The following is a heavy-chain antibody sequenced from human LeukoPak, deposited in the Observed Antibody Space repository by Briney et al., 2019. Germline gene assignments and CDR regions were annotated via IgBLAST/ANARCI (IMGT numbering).Heavy chain of an antibody. Sequence: ASVKVSCKASGYTFTSYYMHWVRQAPGQGLEWMGIINPSGGSTSYAQKFQGRVTMTRDMSTSTVYMELSSLRSEDTAVYYCARADVDTAMFDYWGQGTLVTVSS. CDR3: ARADVDTAMFDY. D-gene: IGHD5-18*01. J-gene: IGHJ4*02. CDR2: INPSGGST. CDR1: GYTFTSYY. V-gene: IGHV1-46*01.